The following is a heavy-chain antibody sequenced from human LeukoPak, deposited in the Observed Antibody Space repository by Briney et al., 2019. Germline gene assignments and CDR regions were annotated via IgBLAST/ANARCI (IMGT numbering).Heavy chain of an antibody. CDR3: ARGLEKGYSYGIDY. V-gene: IGHV3-9*01. CDR1: GFTFDDYA. CDR2: ISWNSGTI. Sequence: GRSLRLSCAASGFTFDDYAMHLVRQAPGKGLEWVSGISWNSGTIGHADSVKGRFTISRDNTKDSLYLQMNSLRTDDTALYYCARGLEKGYSYGIDYWGQGTLVTVPS. J-gene: IGHJ4*02. D-gene: IGHD5-18*01.